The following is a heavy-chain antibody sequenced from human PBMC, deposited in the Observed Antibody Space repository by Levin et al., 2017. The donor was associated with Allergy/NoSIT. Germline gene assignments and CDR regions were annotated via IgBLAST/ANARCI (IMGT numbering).Heavy chain of an antibody. Sequence: SETLSLTCTVSGGSISSSSYYWGWIRQPPGKGLEWIGSIYYSGSTYYNPSLKSRVTISVDTSKNQFSLKLSSVTAADTAVYYCVRSGYYFIDYWGQGTLVTVSS. D-gene: IGHD3-22*01. J-gene: IGHJ4*02. CDR1: GGSISSSSYY. CDR3: VRSGYYFIDY. V-gene: IGHV4-39*01. CDR2: IYYSGST.